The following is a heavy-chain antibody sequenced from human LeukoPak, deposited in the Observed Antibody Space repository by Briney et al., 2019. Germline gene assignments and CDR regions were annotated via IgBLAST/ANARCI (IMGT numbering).Heavy chain of an antibody. CDR3: AKDGGLWVSAHWGDS. D-gene: IGHD7-27*01. CDR1: GFTFSSYA. Sequence: GGSLGLSCAASGFTFSSYAMSWVRQAPGKGLEWVSAISGSGGSTYYADSVKGRFTISRDNSKNTLYLQMNSLRAEDTAVYYCAKDGGLWVSAHWGDSWGRGTLVTVSS. V-gene: IGHV3-23*01. CDR2: ISGSGGST. J-gene: IGHJ4*02.